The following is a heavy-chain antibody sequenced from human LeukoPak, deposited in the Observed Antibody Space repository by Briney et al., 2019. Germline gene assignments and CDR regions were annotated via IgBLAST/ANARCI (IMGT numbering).Heavy chain of an antibody. J-gene: IGHJ3*02. D-gene: IGHD3-10*01. CDR1: GGSISSYY. Sequence: SETLSLTCTVSGGSISSYYWSWIRQPPGKGLEWIGYIYYSGSTNYNPSLKSRVTISVDTSKNQFSLKLSSVTAADTAVYYCAGPGVRGVITGDDAFDIWGQGTMVTVSS. V-gene: IGHV4-59*01. CDR2: IYYSGST. CDR3: AGPGVRGVITGDDAFDI.